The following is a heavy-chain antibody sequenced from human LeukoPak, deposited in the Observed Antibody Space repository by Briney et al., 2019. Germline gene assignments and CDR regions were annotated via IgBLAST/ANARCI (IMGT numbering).Heavy chain of an antibody. CDR1: GFTFSSYA. CDR3: AKLILGLWGSNSWHFDH. V-gene: IGHV3-23*01. CDR2: ISGSGAST. Sequence: AGGSLRLSCASSGFTFSSYAMRWVRQAPGKGLEWVSGISGSGASTYYADSVKGRFTISRDSSKNTLYLQMNSLRAEDTAVYYCAKLILGLWGSNSWHFDHWGQGTVVTVSS. J-gene: IGHJ5*02. D-gene: IGHD6-13*01.